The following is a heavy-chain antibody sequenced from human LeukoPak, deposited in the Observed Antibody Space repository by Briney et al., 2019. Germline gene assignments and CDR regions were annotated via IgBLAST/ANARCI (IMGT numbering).Heavy chain of an antibody. CDR2: MNPNSGNT. J-gene: IGHJ4*02. CDR1: GYTFTSYD. D-gene: IGHD3-22*01. Sequence: GASVKVSCKASGYTFTSYDINWVRQATGQGLEWMGWMNPNSGNTGYAQKFQGRVTMTRDTSISTAYMELSRLRSDDTAVYYCARLPLTYYYDSSGYPDDYWGQGTLVTVSS. CDR3: ARLPLTYYYDSSGYPDDY. V-gene: IGHV1-8*01.